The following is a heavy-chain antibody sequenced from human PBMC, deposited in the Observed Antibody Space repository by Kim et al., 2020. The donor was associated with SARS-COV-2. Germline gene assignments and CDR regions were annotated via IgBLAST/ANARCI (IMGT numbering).Heavy chain of an antibody. CDR1: GFTFSSYA. J-gene: IGHJ4*02. V-gene: IGHV3-23*01. CDR3: AKIPYYYDSSGYYPAYYFDY. CDR2: ISGSGGST. Sequence: GGSLRLSCAASGFTFSSYAMSWVRQAPGKGLEWVSAISGSGGSTYYADSVKGRFTISRDNSKNTLYLQMNSLRAEDTAVYYCAKIPYYYDSSGYYPAYYFDYWGQGTLVTVSS. D-gene: IGHD3-22*01.